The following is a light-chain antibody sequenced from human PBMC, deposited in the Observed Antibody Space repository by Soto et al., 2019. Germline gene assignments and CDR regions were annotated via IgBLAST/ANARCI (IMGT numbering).Light chain of an antibody. CDR1: GSNIGENA. CDR2: SNA. J-gene: IGLJ3*02. CDR3: AAWDYSLKAML. Sequence: QSVLTQPPSASGTPGQTVTISCSGSGSNIGENAVNWYQHLPGTAPHLLIYSNALRPSGVPHRFSGSKSGTAGSLAISGLQSEDEAHYYCAAWDYSLKAMLFGGGTKVTVL. V-gene: IGLV1-44*01.